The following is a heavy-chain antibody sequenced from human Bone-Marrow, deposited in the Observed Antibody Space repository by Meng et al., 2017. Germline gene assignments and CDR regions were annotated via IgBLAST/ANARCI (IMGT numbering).Heavy chain of an antibody. J-gene: IGHJ6*02. D-gene: IGHD3-22*01. CDR3: ARNYDSSGYYLPYYYGMDV. CDR2: IKEDGSAK. Sequence: GESLKISCAASGFTFSRYWMSWLRQAPGKGLEWVATIKEDGSAKNYVDSVKGRFTISRDNAKNSLYLQMNSLRAEDTAVYYCARNYDSSGYYLPYYYGMDVWGQGTTVTVSS. CDR1: GFTFSRYW. V-gene: IGHV3-7*01.